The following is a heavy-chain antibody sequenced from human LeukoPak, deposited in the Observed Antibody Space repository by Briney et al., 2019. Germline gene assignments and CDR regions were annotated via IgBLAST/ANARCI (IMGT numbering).Heavy chain of an antibody. D-gene: IGHD2-2*01. CDR3: AIHGFHVPKYYFDY. V-gene: IGHV3-23*01. CDR2: ISGSGGST. CDR1: GFTFSSYA. Sequence: GGSLRLSCAASGFTFSSYAMSWVRQAPGKGLEWVSAISGSGGSTYYADSVKGRFTISRDNSKNTLYLQMNSLRAEDTAVYCCAIHGFHVPKYYFDYWGQGTLVTVSS. J-gene: IGHJ4*02.